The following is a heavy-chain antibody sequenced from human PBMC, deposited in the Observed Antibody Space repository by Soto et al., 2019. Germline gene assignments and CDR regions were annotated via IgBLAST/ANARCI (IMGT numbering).Heavy chain of an antibody. D-gene: IGHD2-15*01. Sequence: EVQLVESGGGLVQPGGSLKLSCAASGFTFSDSAMHWVRQASGKGLEWVGRIRSKPNTDAIAYAASVKGRFTISRDDSKNTAYLQMNSLQTEDTAVYYCTRHVDCSGGSCYSGYYYYMDVWGKGTTVTVSS. V-gene: IGHV3-73*01. CDR3: TRHVDCSGGSCYSGYYYYMDV. J-gene: IGHJ6*03. CDR1: GFTFSDSA. CDR2: IRSKPNTDAI.